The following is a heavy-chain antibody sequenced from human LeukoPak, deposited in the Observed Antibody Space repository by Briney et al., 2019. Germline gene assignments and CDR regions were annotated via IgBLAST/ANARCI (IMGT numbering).Heavy chain of an antibody. CDR3: ARGRKLWLRYYFDY. CDR2: INHSGST. V-gene: IGHV4-34*01. J-gene: IGHJ4*02. CDR1: GGSFSGYY. D-gene: IGHD3-10*01. Sequence: PSETLSLTCAAYGGSFSGYYWSWIRQPPGKGLEWIGEINHSGSTNYNPSLKSRVTISVDTSKNQFSLKLSSVTAADTAVYYCARGRKLWLRYYFDYWGQGTLVTVSS.